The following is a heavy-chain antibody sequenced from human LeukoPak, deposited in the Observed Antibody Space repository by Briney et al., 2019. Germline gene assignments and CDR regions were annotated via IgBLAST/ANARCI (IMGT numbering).Heavy chain of an antibody. J-gene: IGHJ6*02. D-gene: IGHD3-22*01. Sequence: SETLSLTCTVSGGSISSYYWRWIRQPPGKGLEWIGYIYYSGSTNYNPSLKSRVTISVDTSKNQFSLKLSSVTAADTAVYYCARGEYYYDSSGYYPFYYYYGMDVWGQGTTVTVSS. V-gene: IGHV4-59*01. CDR1: GGSISSYY. CDR3: ARGEYYYDSSGYYPFYYYYGMDV. CDR2: IYYSGST.